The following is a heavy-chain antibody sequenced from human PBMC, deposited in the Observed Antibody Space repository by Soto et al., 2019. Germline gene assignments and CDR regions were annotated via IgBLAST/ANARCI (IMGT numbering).Heavy chain of an antibody. Sequence: VGSLRLSCAASGFTFSSYEMNWVRQAPGKGLEWVSYISSSGSTIYYADSVKGRFTISRDNAKNSLYLQMNSLRAEDTAVYYCARSGPEGFYYYGMDVWGQGTTVTVSS. CDR1: GFTFSSYE. CDR3: ARSGPEGFYYYGMDV. CDR2: ISSSGSTI. D-gene: IGHD3-10*01. V-gene: IGHV3-48*03. J-gene: IGHJ6*02.